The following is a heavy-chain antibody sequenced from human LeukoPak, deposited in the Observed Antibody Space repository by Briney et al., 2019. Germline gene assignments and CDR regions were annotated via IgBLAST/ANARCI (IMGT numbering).Heavy chain of an antibody. D-gene: IGHD3-22*01. CDR1: GGSISSGSDY. CDR3: ARDRYYYDSSGYYP. J-gene: IGHJ5*02. CDR2: IHTSGST. V-gene: IGHV4-61*02. Sequence: SETLSLTCTVSGGSISSGSDYWSWVRQPAGRGLEWIGRIHTSGSTNYNPSLKSRVTISVDTSKNQFSLKLSSVTAADTAVYYCARDRYYYDSSGYYPWGQGTLVTVSS.